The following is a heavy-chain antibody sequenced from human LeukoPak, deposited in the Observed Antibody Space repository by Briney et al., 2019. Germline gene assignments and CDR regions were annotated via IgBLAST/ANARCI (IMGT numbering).Heavy chain of an antibody. V-gene: IGHV3-30-3*01. CDR2: ISYDGSNK. CDR1: GFTFSSYA. D-gene: IGHD6-19*01. CDR3: ARGRQWLVDY. Sequence: PGGSLRLSCAASGFTFSSYAMHRVRQAPGKGLEWVAVISYDGSNKYYADSVKGRFTISRDNSKNTLYLQMNSLRAEDTAVYYCARGRQWLVDYWGQGTLVTVSS. J-gene: IGHJ4*02.